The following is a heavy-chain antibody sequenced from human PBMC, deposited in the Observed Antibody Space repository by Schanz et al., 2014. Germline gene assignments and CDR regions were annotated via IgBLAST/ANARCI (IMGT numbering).Heavy chain of an antibody. Sequence: VQLVESGGGVVQPGRSLRLSCAASGFTFSSYSMNWVRQAPGKGLEWVSALSGSGGSTYYADSVKGRFTISRDNSKNTLYLQMNSLRAEDTAVYYCAKQIHYDILTVTRNWGQGTLVTGSS. V-gene: IGHV3-23*04. CDR1: GFTFSSYS. D-gene: IGHD3-9*01. J-gene: IGHJ4*02. CDR2: LSGSGGST. CDR3: AKQIHYDILTVTRN.